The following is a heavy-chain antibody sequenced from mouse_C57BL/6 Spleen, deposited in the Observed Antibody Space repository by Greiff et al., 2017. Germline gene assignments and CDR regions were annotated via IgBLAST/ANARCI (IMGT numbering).Heavy chain of an antibody. V-gene: IGHV1-50*01. CDR1: GYTFTSYW. J-gene: IGHJ3*01. CDR3: ARGYDSWFAY. D-gene: IGHD2-4*01. Sequence: QVQLKQPGAELVKPGASVKLSCKASGYTFTSYWMQWVKQRPGQGLEWIGEIDPSDSYTNYNQKFKGKATLTVDTSSSTAYMQLSSLTSEDSAVYYCARGYDSWFAYWGQGTLVTVSA. CDR2: IDPSDSYT.